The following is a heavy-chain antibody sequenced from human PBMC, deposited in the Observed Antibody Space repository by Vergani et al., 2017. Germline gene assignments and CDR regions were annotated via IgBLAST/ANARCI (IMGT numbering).Heavy chain of an antibody. V-gene: IGHV4-61*02. CDR1: GGSLTGDSYY. D-gene: IGHD3-9*01. J-gene: IGHJ4*02. CDR2: IYINGNT. Sequence: QVQLQESGPGLVKPSQTLSLTCTVSGGSLTGDSYYWTWIRQPAGKGLEWIGRIYINGNTNYNPSLQSRVPISLDTSKNQFSLSLSSVTAADTAMYYCARESYDDETGYMPSFEYWGQGALVTGSS. CDR3: ARESYDDETGYMPSFEY.